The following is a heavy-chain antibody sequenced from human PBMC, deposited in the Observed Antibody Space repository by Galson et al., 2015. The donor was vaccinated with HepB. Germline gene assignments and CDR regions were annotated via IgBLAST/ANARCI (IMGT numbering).Heavy chain of an antibody. Sequence: SLRLSCAASGFTFSSYSMNWVRQAPGKGLEWVSSISSSSSYIYYADSVKGRFTISRDNAKNSLYLQMNSLRAEDTAVYYCARDKAYCGGDCYTVSHGMDVWGQGTTVTVSS. D-gene: IGHD2-21*02. CDR2: ISSSSSYI. CDR3: ARDKAYCGGDCYTVSHGMDV. CDR1: GFTFSSYS. J-gene: IGHJ6*02. V-gene: IGHV3-21*01.